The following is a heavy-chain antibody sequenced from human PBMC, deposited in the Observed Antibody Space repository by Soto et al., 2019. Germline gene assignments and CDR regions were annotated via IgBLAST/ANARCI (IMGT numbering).Heavy chain of an antibody. D-gene: IGHD2-21*02. Sequence: QVQLVQSGVEVKNPGSSVKVSCKVSGGTFTSYAISWVRQALGHGLEGMGGIIPILGTANYAQKFQGRVTITADESTSTAYMELSSLRSEDTAVYYCARLHGGNSRYWGQGTLVTVSS. CDR1: GGTFTSYA. V-gene: IGHV1-69*12. CDR2: IIPILGTA. CDR3: ARLHGGNSRY. J-gene: IGHJ4*02.